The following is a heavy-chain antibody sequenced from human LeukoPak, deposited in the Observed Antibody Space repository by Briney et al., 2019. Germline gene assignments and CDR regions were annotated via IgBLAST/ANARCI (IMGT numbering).Heavy chain of an antibody. Sequence: GRSLRLSCAASGFTFDDYAMHWVRQAPGKGLEWVSGISWNSGSIVYADSVKGRFTISRDNAKNSLYLQMNSLRAEDMALYYCAKGYCSSTSCYVDYWGQGTLVTVSS. CDR3: AKGYCSSTSCYVDY. CDR2: ISWNSGSI. D-gene: IGHD2-2*01. J-gene: IGHJ4*02. CDR1: GFTFDDYA. V-gene: IGHV3-9*03.